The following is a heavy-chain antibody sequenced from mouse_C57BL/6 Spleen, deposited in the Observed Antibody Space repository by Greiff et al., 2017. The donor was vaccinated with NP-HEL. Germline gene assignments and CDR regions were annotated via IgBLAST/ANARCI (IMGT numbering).Heavy chain of an antibody. J-gene: IGHJ2*01. CDR1: GYTFTSYW. CDR2: INPSSGYT. CDR3: ARRGATVEDYFDY. V-gene: IGHV1-7*01. Sequence: QVQLKESGAELAKPGASVKLSCKASGYTFTSYWMHWVKQRPGQGLEWIGYINPSSGYTKYNQKFKDKATLTADKSSSTAYMQLSSLTYEDSAVYYCARRGATVEDYFDYWGQGTTLTVSS. D-gene: IGHD1-1*01.